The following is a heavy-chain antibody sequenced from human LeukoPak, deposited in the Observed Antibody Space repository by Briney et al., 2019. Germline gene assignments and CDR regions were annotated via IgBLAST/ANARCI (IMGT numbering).Heavy chain of an antibody. CDR1: GGSISSYY. CDR3: AGNYYDSSGPLS. Sequence: SETLSLTCTVSGGSISSYYWSWIRQPPGKGLEWIGYIYYSGSTNYNPSLKSRVTISVDTSKNRFSLKLSSVTAADTAVYYCAGNYYDSSGPLSWSQGTLVTVSS. CDR2: IYYSGST. D-gene: IGHD3-22*01. V-gene: IGHV4-59*01. J-gene: IGHJ4*02.